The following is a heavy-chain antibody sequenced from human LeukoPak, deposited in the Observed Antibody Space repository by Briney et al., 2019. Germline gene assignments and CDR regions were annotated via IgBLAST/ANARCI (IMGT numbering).Heavy chain of an antibody. CDR1: GFTFSSYS. Sequence: GGSLRLSCAASGFTFSSYSMNWVRQAPGEGLEWVAFIRYDGSNKYYADSVKGRFTISRDNSKNTLYLQMNSLRAEDTAVYYCVRAHNWKYGTFDYWGQGTLVTVSS. V-gene: IGHV3-30*02. D-gene: IGHD1-7*01. CDR2: IRYDGSNK. J-gene: IGHJ4*02. CDR3: VRAHNWKYGTFDY.